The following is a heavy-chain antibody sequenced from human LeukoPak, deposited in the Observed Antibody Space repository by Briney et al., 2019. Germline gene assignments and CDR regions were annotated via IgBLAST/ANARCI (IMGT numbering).Heavy chain of an antibody. CDR1: GNTFTGYY. J-gene: IGHJ5*02. D-gene: IGHD1-26*01. Sequence: GASVKVSCKASGNTFTGYYMHWVRQAPGQGPEWMGWINPNNGGTNYAQKFQDRVTMTRDTSISTAYMELSSLRSDDTAVYYCARGWAGRPSGSYYRWGQGTLVTVSS. CDR3: ARGWAGRPSGSYYR. CDR2: INPNNGGT. V-gene: IGHV1-2*02.